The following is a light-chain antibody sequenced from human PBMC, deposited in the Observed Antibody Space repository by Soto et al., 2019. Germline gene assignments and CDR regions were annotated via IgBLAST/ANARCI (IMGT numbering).Light chain of an antibody. V-gene: IGLV2-11*01. J-gene: IGLJ1*01. CDR3: CSYAGGYTHYV. CDR1: SGDVGGFNY. CDR2: DVS. Sequence: QSALTQPPSVSGSPGQSVTISCTGTSGDVGGFNYVSWYQHHPGKAPKLMIYDVSKRPSGVPDRFSGSKSGNTASLTISGLQAEDEADYYCCSYAGGYTHYVFXTGTKVTVL.